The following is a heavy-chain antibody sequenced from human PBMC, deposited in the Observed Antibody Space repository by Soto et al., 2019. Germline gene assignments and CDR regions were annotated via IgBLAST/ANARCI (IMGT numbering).Heavy chain of an antibody. CDR1: GRSMISYY. Sequence: QLQESGPGLVKPSETLSLTCNVSGRSMISYYWSWIRQPAGKGLEWIGRIYTGGNTNYNPSLKSRVTMSVDTSKSQFSLSLTSVTAADTAVYYCAREGDYRHFLFDSWGQGTLVTVSS. CDR3: AREGDYRHFLFDS. D-gene: IGHD5-12*01. CDR2: IYTGGNT. V-gene: IGHV4-4*07. J-gene: IGHJ4*02.